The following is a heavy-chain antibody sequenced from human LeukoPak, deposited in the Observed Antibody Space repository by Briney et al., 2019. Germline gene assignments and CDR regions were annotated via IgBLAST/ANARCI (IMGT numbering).Heavy chain of an antibody. CDR1: GGSISSGGYY. CDR2: IYYSGST. J-gene: IGHJ6*03. CDR3: ARGARDYMDV. Sequence: SETLFLTCTVSGGSISSGGYYWSWIRQHPGKGLEWIGYIYYSGSTYYNPSLKSRVTISVDTSKNQFSLKLSSVTAADTAVYYCARGARDYMDVWGKGTTVTVSS. V-gene: IGHV4-31*03.